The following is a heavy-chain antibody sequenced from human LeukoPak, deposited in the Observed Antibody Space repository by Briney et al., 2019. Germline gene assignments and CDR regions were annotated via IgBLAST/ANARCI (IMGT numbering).Heavy chain of an antibody. Sequence: ASVKVSCKASGYTSTGYYMHWVRQAPGQGLEWMGWINPDTGGTHYAQTFQGRVTMARDTSITTAYMELSSLTSDDTALYYCARGQYGDYDWFAPWGQGTLVTVSS. CDR1: GYTSTGYY. V-gene: IGHV1-2*02. D-gene: IGHD4-17*01. CDR2: INPDTGGT. J-gene: IGHJ5*02. CDR3: ARGQYGDYDWFAP.